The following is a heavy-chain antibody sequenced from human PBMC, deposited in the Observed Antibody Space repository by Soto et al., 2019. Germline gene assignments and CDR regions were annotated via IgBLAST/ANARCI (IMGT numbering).Heavy chain of an antibody. V-gene: IGHV1-69*06. CDR2: TIPVFNTA. Sequence: QVQLEQSGAEVKKPGSSVKVSCKASGGTLSDHGVAWLRQAPGQGLEWMGGTIPVFNTAKYAQKFQGRVTVTADKFTNIAYMELSSLRSEDTAFYFCARGVYGSGNYYTGPSAFDIWGQGTMEIVSS. CDR1: GGTLSDHG. J-gene: IGHJ3*02. D-gene: IGHD3-10*01. CDR3: ARGVYGSGNYYTGPSAFDI.